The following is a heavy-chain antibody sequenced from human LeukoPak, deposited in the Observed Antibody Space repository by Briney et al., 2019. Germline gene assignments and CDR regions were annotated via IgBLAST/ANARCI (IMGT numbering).Heavy chain of an antibody. D-gene: IGHD6-19*01. J-gene: IGHJ4*02. V-gene: IGHV3-23*01. CDR1: GFTFSSNA. Sequence: GGPLRLSCAASGFTFSSNAMSWVRQAPGKGLEWVSSISVRGGSTYYADSVKGRFTISRDNSKSTLYLQMNSLRAADTAIYYCAKDRDHSSGRPYYFAYWGQGTLVTVSS. CDR2: ISVRGGST. CDR3: AKDRDHSSGRPYYFAY.